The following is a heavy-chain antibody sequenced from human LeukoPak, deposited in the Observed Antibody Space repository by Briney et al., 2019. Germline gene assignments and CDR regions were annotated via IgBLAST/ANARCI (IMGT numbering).Heavy chain of an antibody. CDR1: GFTFSNYG. CDR2: INWNGGST. Sequence: PGGSLRLSCTASGFTFSNYGMHWVRQAPGKGLEWVSGINWNGGSTGYADSVKGRFTISRDNAKNSLYLQMNSLRAEDTALYYCTRGYSSGWYCWGQGTMVTVSS. V-gene: IGHV3-20*04. D-gene: IGHD6-19*01. J-gene: IGHJ3*01. CDR3: TRGYSSGWYC.